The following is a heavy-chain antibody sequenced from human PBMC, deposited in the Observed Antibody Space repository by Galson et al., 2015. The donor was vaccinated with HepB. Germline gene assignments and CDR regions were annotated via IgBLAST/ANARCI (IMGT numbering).Heavy chain of an antibody. Sequence: SVKVSCKASGGTFSSYAISWVRQAPGQGLEWMGGIIPIFGTANYAQKFQGRVTITADESTSTAYTELSSLRSEDTAVYYCARDVSGYYDFWSGYFDYWGQGTLVTVSS. V-gene: IGHV1-69*13. D-gene: IGHD3-3*01. CDR2: IIPIFGTA. CDR1: GGTFSSYA. CDR3: ARDVSGYYDFWSGYFDY. J-gene: IGHJ4*02.